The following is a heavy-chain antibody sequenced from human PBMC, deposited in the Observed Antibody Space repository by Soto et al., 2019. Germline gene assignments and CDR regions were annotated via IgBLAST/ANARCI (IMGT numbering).Heavy chain of an antibody. CDR3: ATQRRGGYWFAP. J-gene: IGHJ5*02. Sequence: SETLSLTCSVSGGSINSDDHYWTWIRQPPGKGLEWIGSIYYSGTTNYNPSRKSRITVSIDTAKNQFSLNLTSVTAADTALYYRATQRRGGYWFAPGGQGTPVTVSS. CDR1: GGSINSDDHY. V-gene: IGHV4-30-4*01. CDR2: IYYSGTT.